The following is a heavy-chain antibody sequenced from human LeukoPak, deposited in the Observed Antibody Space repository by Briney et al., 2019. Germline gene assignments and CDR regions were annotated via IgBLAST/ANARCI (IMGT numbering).Heavy chain of an antibody. CDR3: AKSLNRLRSQDAFDI. V-gene: IGHV3-30-3*01. Sequence: PGGSLRLSCAASGFTFSSYAMHWVRQAPGKGLEWVAHIAYDESNKYYTDSVKGRFTISRDNSKNTLHLQMNSLRGEDTAVYYCAKSLNRLRSQDAFDIWGQGTMVTVSS. CDR1: GFTFSSYA. CDR2: IAYDESNK. D-gene: IGHD3-10*01. J-gene: IGHJ3*02.